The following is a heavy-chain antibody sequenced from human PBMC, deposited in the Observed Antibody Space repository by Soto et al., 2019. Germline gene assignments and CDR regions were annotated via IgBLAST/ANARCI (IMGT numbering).Heavy chain of an antibody. D-gene: IGHD4-17*01. CDR1: GFTFSSYS. CDR2: ISSSSTI. Sequence: GGGLRLPCAASGFTFSSYSMNRVRQAPGKGLEWVSYISSSSTIYYADSVKGRFTISRDNAKNSLYLQMNSLRAEDTAVYYCARDYGDYLDYWGQGTLVTVSS. CDR3: ARDYGDYLDY. V-gene: IGHV3-48*01. J-gene: IGHJ4*02.